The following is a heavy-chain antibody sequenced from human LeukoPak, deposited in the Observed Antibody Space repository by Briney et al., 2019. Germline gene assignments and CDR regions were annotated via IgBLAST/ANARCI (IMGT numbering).Heavy chain of an antibody. Sequence: SETLSLTCAVYGGSFSGYYWSWIRQPPGKGLEWIGEINHSGSTNYNPSLKSRVTIPVDTSKNQFPPKLSSVTAADTAVYYCEIFYYDIFTGYHIGDYWGQGTLVTVSS. D-gene: IGHD3-9*01. V-gene: IGHV4-34*01. J-gene: IGHJ4*02. CDR1: GGSFSGYY. CDR3: EIFYYDIFTGYHIGDY. CDR2: INHSGST.